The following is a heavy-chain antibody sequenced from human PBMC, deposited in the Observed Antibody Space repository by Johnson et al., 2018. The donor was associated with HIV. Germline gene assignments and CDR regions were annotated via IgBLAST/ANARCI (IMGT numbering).Heavy chain of an antibody. Sequence: QVQLVESGGGVVQPGRSLRVSCGASGFTFSSHDMHWVRQAPGKGLEWLAVTTYDGTNKYYADSVKGRFTISRDNSKNTLYLQMNSLRAEDTAVYYCAKEDGSVGATTGNAFDIWGQGTMVTVSS. CDR3: AKEDGSVGATTGNAFDI. D-gene: IGHD1-26*01. CDR2: TTYDGTNK. V-gene: IGHV3-30*18. J-gene: IGHJ3*02. CDR1: GFTFSSHD.